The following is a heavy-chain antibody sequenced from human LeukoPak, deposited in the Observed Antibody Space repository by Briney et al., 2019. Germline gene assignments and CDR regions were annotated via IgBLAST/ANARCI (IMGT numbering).Heavy chain of an antibody. V-gene: IGHV3-30*04. CDR2: ISYDGSNK. CDR1: GFTFSSYA. D-gene: IGHD6-6*01. J-gene: IGHJ3*02. CDR3: ARESSRPYSSSWGAFDI. Sequence: GGSLRLSCAASGFTFSSYAMHWVRQAPGKGLEWVAVISYDGSNKYYADSVKGRFTISRDNSKNTLYLQMNSLRAEDTAVYYCARESSRPYSSSWGAFDIWGQGTMVTVSS.